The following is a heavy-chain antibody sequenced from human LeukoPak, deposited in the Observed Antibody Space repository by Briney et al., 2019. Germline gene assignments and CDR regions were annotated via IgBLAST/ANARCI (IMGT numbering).Heavy chain of an antibody. D-gene: IGHD6-19*01. CDR2: ISNSGSTI. V-gene: IGHV3-48*03. Sequence: GGSLRLSCAVSGFTLNSYEMNWVRQAPGKGLEWVSYISNSGSTIYYADSVKGRFTISRDNAKNSLYLQMNSLRAEDTAVYYCARDPGIAVPLYYFDYWGQGTLVTVSS. J-gene: IGHJ4*02. CDR1: GFTLNSYE. CDR3: ARDPGIAVPLYYFDY.